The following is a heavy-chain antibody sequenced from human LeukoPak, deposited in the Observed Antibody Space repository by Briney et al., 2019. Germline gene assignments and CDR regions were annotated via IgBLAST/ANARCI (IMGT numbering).Heavy chain of an antibody. CDR2: IYYSGST. Sequence: SETLSLTCTVSGGSISSSSYYWGWIRQPPGKGLEWIGSIYYSGSTYYNPSLKSRVTISVDTSKNQFSLKLSSVTAADTAVYYCARRPLMGWNYDPFDYWGQGTLVTVSS. D-gene: IGHD1-7*01. CDR3: ARRPLMGWNYDPFDY. J-gene: IGHJ4*02. CDR1: GGSISSSSYY. V-gene: IGHV4-39*01.